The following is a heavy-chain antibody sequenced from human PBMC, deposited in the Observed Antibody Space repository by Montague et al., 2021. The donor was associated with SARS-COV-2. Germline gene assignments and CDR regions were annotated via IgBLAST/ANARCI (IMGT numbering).Heavy chain of an antibody. V-gene: IGHV3-7*01. J-gene: IGHJ4*02. Sequence: SLRLSCAASGFTIRNYWTSWVRRAPGKGLEWVANIHQDGGAKDYVDSVKGRFTISRDNAKNRLYLEMNSLRVEDSAIYYCARNELWGQGTLVTVSS. CDR3: ARNEL. CDR2: IHQDGGAK. CDR1: GFTIRNYW.